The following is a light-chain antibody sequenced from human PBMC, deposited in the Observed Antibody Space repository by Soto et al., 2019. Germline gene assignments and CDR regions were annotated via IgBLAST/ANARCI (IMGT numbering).Light chain of an antibody. Sequence: DIQMAQSPSSLSASVGDRVTITCWASQSISSYLNWYQQKPGKAPKLLIYAASSLQSGVPSRFSGSGSGTEFTLTISSLQTDDFSTFYCQQYNNYPWTFGQGTKVDIK. CDR3: QQYNNYPWT. CDR1: QSISSY. J-gene: IGKJ1*01. V-gene: IGKV1-39*01. CDR2: AAS.